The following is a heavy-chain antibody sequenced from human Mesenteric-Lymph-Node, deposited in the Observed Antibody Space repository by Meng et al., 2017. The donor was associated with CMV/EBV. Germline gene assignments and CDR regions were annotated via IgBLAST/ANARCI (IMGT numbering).Heavy chain of an antibody. CDR2: IYYSGST. V-gene: IGHV4-30-4*08. D-gene: IGHD3-3*01. J-gene: IGHJ4*02. CDR3: ARGDYDFWRPFDY. CDR1: GGSISSGDYY. Sequence: VSGGSISSGDYYWSWIRQPPGKGLEWIGYIYYSGSTYYNPSLKSRVTISVDTSKNQFSLKLSSVTAADTAVYYCARGDYDFWRPFDYWGQGTLVTVSS.